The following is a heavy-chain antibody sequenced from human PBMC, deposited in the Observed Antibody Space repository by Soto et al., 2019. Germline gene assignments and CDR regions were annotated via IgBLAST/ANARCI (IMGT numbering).Heavy chain of an antibody. Sequence: QITLKESGPTLVKPTQTLTLTCTFSGFSLSTSGVGVGWIRQPPGEALEWLALIYWDDDKRYSPSLKSRLTITKDTSKNQVVLTMTNMDPVDTATYYCARIHHDSSGYYFSHFDYWGQGTLVTVSS. CDR2: IYWDDDK. J-gene: IGHJ4*02. CDR1: GFSLSTSGVG. D-gene: IGHD3-22*01. CDR3: ARIHHDSSGYYFSHFDY. V-gene: IGHV2-5*02.